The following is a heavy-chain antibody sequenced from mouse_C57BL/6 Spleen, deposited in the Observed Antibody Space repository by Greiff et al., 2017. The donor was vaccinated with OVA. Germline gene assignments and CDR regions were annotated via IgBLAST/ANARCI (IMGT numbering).Heavy chain of an antibody. V-gene: IGHV1-55*01. CDR2: IYPGSGST. Sequence: QVQLQQPGAELVKPGASVKMSCKASGYTFTSYWITWVKQRPGQGLEWIGDIYPGSGSTNYNEKFKSKATLTVDTSSSTAYMQLSSLTSEDSAVYYCARRGDYDGPWFAYWGQGTLVTVSA. J-gene: IGHJ3*01. CDR3: ARRGDYDGPWFAY. CDR1: GYTFTSYW. D-gene: IGHD2-4*01.